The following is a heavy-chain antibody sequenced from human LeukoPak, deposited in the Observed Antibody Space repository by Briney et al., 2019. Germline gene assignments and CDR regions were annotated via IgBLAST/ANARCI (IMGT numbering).Heavy chain of an antibody. J-gene: IGHJ3*02. CDR2: IKSKTDGGTT. D-gene: IGHD3-16*01. V-gene: IGHV3-15*01. CDR1: GFTFSSYS. CDR3: AKVSQGGDSFDI. Sequence: PGGSLRLSCAASGFTFSSYSMNWVRQAPGKGLEWVGRIKSKTDGGTTDYAAPVKGRFTISRDDSKNTLYLQMNSLKTEDTAVYYCAKVSQGGDSFDIWGQGTMVTVSS.